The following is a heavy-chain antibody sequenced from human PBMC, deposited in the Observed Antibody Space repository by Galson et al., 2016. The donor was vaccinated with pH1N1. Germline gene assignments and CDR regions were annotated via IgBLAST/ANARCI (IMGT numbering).Heavy chain of an antibody. CDR3: AHRRSPYVDFCGGPNWFDS. Sequence: PALVKPPQTLTLTCTVSGFSLATSGVGVGWIRQPPGKALEWLGDICWNDEKRYSPSLRNSLTITKDASKNQVVLTMTNVDPVDTATYFCAHRRSPYVDFCGGPNWFDSWGQGTLVIVSS. CDR2: ICWNDEK. CDR1: GFSLATSGVG. J-gene: IGHJ5*01. V-gene: IGHV2-5*01. D-gene: IGHD3-3*01.